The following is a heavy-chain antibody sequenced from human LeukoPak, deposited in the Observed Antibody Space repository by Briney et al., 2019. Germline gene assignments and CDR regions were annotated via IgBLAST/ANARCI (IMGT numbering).Heavy chain of an antibody. D-gene: IGHD1-1*01. V-gene: IGHV3-30*18. Sequence: GGSLRLSCAASGFTFSNCGMHWVRQAPGKGLEWVALISYDGVNKYYADSVKGRFTISRDNSKNTLYLRMNSLRVEDTALYYCAKLRELVTYYYYYGLDVWGQGTTVTVSS. CDR3: AKLRELVTYYYYYGLDV. CDR2: ISYDGVNK. CDR1: GFTFSNCG. J-gene: IGHJ6*02.